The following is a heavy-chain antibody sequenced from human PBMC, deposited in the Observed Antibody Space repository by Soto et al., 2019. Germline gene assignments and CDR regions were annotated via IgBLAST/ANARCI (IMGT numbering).Heavy chain of an antibody. Sequence: ASVKVSCKASGYTFTSYGISWVRQAPGQGLEWMGWISAYNGNTNYAQKLQGRVTMTTDTSTSTAYMELRSLRSDDTAVYYCAREADNYYYYGMDVWGQGTTVTVSS. V-gene: IGHV1-18*01. CDR1: GYTFTSYG. CDR3: AREADNYYYYGMDV. CDR2: ISAYNGNT. D-gene: IGHD3-9*01. J-gene: IGHJ6*02.